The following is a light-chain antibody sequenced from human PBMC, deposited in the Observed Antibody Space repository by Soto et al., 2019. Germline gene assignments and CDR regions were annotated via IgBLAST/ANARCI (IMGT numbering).Light chain of an antibody. Sequence: QLGLTQPRSVAESPGQPATISCTGPSTLAGRFNSVSWYKQHPGKAPKLMIYDVNKRPSGVHDRFSGSKSGSTASLTISGLQAEDEADYYCCSYTGSYSYAFATGT. CDR1: STLAGRFNS. CDR2: DVN. CDR3: CSYTGSYSYA. V-gene: IGLV2-11*01. J-gene: IGLJ1*01.